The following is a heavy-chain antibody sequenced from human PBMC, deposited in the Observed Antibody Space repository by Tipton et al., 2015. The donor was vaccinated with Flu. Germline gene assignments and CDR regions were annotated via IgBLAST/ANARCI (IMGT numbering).Heavy chain of an antibody. CDR1: GFTFSSYY. Sequence: SLRLSCAASGFTFSSYYIVWVRQAPGKGLEWVSRVSYDSGEKSYSDSVKGRFTVSRDNSKNTLYLHMDSLRPEDTAVYYCAKVRRSYYFDDWGQGTLVTVSS. CDR2: VSYDSGEK. D-gene: IGHD3-16*02. CDR3: AKVRRSYYFDD. V-gene: IGHV3-30*18. J-gene: IGHJ4*02.